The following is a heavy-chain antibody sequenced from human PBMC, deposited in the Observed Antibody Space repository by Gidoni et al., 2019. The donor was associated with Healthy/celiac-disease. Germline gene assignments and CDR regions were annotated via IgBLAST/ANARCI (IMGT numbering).Heavy chain of an antibody. CDR2: RSSSGSTI. CDR3: AREVGWSLGFDY. V-gene: IGHV3-48*03. Sequence: EVLLVDSGVGLVQPGGSFRLSCAASGFTFSSYEMNWVRKAQGKGLEWVSYRSSSGSTIYYADSGKGRFTIDRDNDKNSLYMQMNSRRAEDTAEYYCAREVGWSLGFDYWGQGTLVTVSS. CDR1: GFTFSSYE. J-gene: IGHJ4*02. D-gene: IGHD3-3*01.